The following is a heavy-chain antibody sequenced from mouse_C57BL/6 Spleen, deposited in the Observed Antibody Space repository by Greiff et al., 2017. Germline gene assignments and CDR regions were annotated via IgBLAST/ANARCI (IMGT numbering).Heavy chain of an antibody. Sequence: QVQLQQPGAELVMPGASVKLSCKASGYTFTSSWMHWVKQRPGQGLEWIGEIDPSDSYTNYNQKFKGKSTLTVDKSSSTAYMQLSSLTSEDSAVYYCARFSDSSFYYAMDYWGQGTSVTVSS. CDR3: ARFSDSSFYYAMDY. CDR1: GYTFTSSW. J-gene: IGHJ4*01. V-gene: IGHV1-69*01. D-gene: IGHD6-2*01. CDR2: IDPSDSYT.